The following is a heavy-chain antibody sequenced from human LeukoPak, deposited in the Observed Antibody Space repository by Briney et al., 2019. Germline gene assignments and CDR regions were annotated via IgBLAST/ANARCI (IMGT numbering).Heavy chain of an antibody. V-gene: IGHV3-7*03. CDR2: IKQDGSEK. D-gene: IGHD6-13*01. CDR3: ASSSSWARFDP. Sequence: GGSLRLSCAASGFTFSSYWMSWVRQAPGKGLEWVANIKQDGSEKYYVDSVKGRFTISRDNAKNSLYLQMNSLRAEDTTVYYCASSSSWARFDPWGQGTLVTVSS. CDR1: GFTFSSYW. J-gene: IGHJ5*02.